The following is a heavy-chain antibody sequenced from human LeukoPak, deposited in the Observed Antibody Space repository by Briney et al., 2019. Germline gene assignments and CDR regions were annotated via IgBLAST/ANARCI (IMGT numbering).Heavy chain of an antibody. D-gene: IGHD6-13*01. Sequence: ATVKVSCKASGYTFTNYGITWVRQAPGQGLEWMGWISTYNANTKYTQKLQGRVTMTTDTSTSTAYMELRSLRSDDTAVYYCARELGGWDSSSWPDYWGQGTLVTVSS. J-gene: IGHJ4*02. V-gene: IGHV1-18*01. CDR1: GYTFTNYG. CDR3: ARELGGWDSSSWPDY. CDR2: ISTYNANT.